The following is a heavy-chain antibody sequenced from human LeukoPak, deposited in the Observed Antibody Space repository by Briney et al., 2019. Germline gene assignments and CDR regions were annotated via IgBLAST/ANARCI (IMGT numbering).Heavy chain of an antibody. CDR3: ASGTWGFYDSTVGVY. CDR2: IYYSGST. D-gene: IGHD3-22*01. J-gene: IGHJ4*02. Sequence: SETLSLTCTVSGGSISSSNYYWGWIRQPPGKGLEWIGSIYYSGSTYYNPSLKSRVTISVDTSKNQFSLKLSSVTAADTAVYYCASGTWGFYDSTVGVYWGQGTLVTVSS. CDR1: GGSISSSNYY. V-gene: IGHV4-39*07.